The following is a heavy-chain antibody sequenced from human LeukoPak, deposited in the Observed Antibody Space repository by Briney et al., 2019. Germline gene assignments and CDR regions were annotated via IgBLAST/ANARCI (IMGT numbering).Heavy chain of an antibody. D-gene: IGHD3-10*01. CDR2: ISANNGNT. V-gene: IGHV1-18*01. Sequence: ASVKVSCKASGYTFSSYGISWVRQAPGQGLEWMGWISANNGNTNYAQKLQGRVTMTTDTSTSTAYMELRSLRSDDTAVYYCARDMPSYYYDSGKNLWGQGTLVTVSA. CDR3: ARDMPSYYYDSGKNL. J-gene: IGHJ5*02. CDR1: GYTFSSYG.